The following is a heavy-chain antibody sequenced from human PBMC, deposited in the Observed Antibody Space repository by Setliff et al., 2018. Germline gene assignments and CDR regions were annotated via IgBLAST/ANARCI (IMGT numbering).Heavy chain of an antibody. CDR1: GYSISSGYI. CDR3: ARDLGHGGDSDY. J-gene: IGHJ4*02. D-gene: IGHD2-21*02. Sequence: SETLSLTCTVSGYSISSGYIWGWIRQPPGKGLEWVGNIGHTGSINYNPSLKSRLTMSQDTSKNQVSLKLNSVTATDTAVYYCARDLGHGGDSDYWGQGILVTVSS. V-gene: IGHV4-38-2*02. CDR2: IGHTGSI.